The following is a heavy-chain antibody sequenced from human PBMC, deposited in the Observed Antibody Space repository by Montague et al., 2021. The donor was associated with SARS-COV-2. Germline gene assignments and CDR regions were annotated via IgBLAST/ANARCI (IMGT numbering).Heavy chain of an antibody. CDR2: NYYAGNT. CDR1: DGSISSPNW. Sequence: SETLSLTCAVSDGSISSPNWWNWVRQPPGKGLEWIGENYYAGNTNYNPSLKSRVTIFIDKSKNHFSLQLSSVTAADTAVYYCARGGTYHYGMDVWGQGTTVAVSS. CDR3: ARGGTYHYGMDV. V-gene: IGHV4-4*02. D-gene: IGHD3-16*01. J-gene: IGHJ6*02.